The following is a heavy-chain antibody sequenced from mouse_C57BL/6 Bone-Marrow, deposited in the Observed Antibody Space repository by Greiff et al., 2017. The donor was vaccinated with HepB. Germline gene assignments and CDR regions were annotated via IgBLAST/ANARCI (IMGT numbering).Heavy chain of an antibody. CDR2: INPNNGGT. CDR1: GYTFTDYY. CDR3: ARLWEGAWFAY. Sequence: EVQLQQSGPELVKPGASVKISCKASGYTFTDYYMNWVKQSHGKSLEWIGDINPNNGGTSYNQKFKGKATLTVDKSSSTAYMELRSLTSEDSAVYYCARLWEGAWFAYWGQGTLVTVSA. V-gene: IGHV1-26*01. D-gene: IGHD4-1*01. J-gene: IGHJ3*01.